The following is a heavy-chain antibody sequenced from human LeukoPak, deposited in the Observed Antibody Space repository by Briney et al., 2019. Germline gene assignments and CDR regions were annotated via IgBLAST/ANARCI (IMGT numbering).Heavy chain of an antibody. Sequence: GASVKVSCKASGYTFTAYSIHWVRQAPGQGLEWMGWINPNSGGTNYAQKFQGRVTMTRDTSISTAYMELSRLRSDDTAVYYCARVGYSYGATVDYWAQGTLVTVSS. D-gene: IGHD5-18*01. CDR1: GYTFTAYS. V-gene: IGHV1-2*02. J-gene: IGHJ4*02. CDR3: ARVGYSYGATVDY. CDR2: INPNSGGT.